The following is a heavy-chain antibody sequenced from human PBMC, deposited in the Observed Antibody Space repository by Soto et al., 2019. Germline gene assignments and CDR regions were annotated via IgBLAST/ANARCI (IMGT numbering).Heavy chain of an antibody. Sequence: EVQLEQSGAEVKKPGESLQISCKGSGYNFPSHWIGWVRQMPGKGLEWMGLIYPDDSDARYSPSFQGQVTISADKSIDTANQQWSGQKASDSAKDTGVHGAIKSTATSVFDYWGQGTLVTVSA. J-gene: IGHJ4*02. V-gene: IGHV5-51*03. CDR1: GYNFPSHW. CDR2: IYPDDSDA. CDR3: VHGAIKSTATSVFDY. D-gene: IGHD4-4*01.